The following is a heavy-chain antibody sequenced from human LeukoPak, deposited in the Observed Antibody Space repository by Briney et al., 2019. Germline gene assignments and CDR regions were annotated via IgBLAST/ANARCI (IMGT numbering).Heavy chain of an antibody. V-gene: IGHV4-34*01. CDR3: ARKGWWYNWFDP. CDR2: MNHSGST. Sequence: SETLSLTCAVYGGSFSGYYWSWIRQPPGKGLEGIGEMNHSGSTNYNPSLKSRVTISVDTSKNQFSLKLSSVTAADTAVYYCARKGWWYNWFDPWGQGTLVTVSS. J-gene: IGHJ5*02. D-gene: IGHD2-8*02. CDR1: GGSFSGYY.